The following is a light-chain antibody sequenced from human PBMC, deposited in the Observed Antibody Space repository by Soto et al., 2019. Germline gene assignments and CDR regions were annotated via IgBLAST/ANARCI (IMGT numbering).Light chain of an antibody. Sequence: QSALTQPPSVSASPGQSVTISCTGTSSDVGSYDRVSWYQQPPGTAPKLMIYEVSNRPSVVPDRFSGSKSGNTASLTISGLQAEDEADYFCASYTTSIAFVVFGGGTKLTVL. CDR3: ASYTTSIAFVV. CDR2: EVS. V-gene: IGLV2-18*02. CDR1: SSDVGSYDR. J-gene: IGLJ2*01.